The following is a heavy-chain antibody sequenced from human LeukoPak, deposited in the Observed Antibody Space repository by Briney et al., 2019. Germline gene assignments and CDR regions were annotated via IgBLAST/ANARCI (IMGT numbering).Heavy chain of an antibody. Sequence: SGGSLRLSCAASGFTFSSYGMHWVPQAQGKGRVWVVVISYDGSNNYSAVSGKGRFPISRENSKNTLYLQMNSLRTEDTAVYYCARDGTGRLYLEYWGQATLVTVSS. CDR1: GFTFSSYG. J-gene: IGHJ4*02. D-gene: IGHD3/OR15-3a*01. V-gene: IGHV3-30*03. CDR2: ISYDGSNN. CDR3: ARDGTGRLYLEY.